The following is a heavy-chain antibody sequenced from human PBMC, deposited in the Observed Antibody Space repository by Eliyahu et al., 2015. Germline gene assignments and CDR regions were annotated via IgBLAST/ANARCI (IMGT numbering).Heavy chain of an antibody. V-gene: IGHV4-61*08. Sequence: QVQLQESGPGLVKPSETLSLTCTVSGDSVSSGGYFWXWXRQPPGKGLEWIGYTYYSGSTKYNPSLKSRVTISADTSKNQFSLNLSSVTAADTAVYYCVRSRGSYYDILTGYPTRGGHFDFWGQGTLVTVSS. CDR3: VRSRGSYYDILTGYPTRGGHFDF. D-gene: IGHD3-9*01. J-gene: IGHJ4*02. CDR1: GDSVSSGGYF. CDR2: TYYSGST.